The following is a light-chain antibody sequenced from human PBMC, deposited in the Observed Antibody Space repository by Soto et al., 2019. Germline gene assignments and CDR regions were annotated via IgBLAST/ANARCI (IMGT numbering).Light chain of an antibody. V-gene: IGKV1-39*01. J-gene: IGKJ1*01. CDR3: QQSYSTPWM. Sequence: DIQMTQSPSSLSASVGDRVTITCRASQSISSYLNWYQQKPGKAPKLLIYAASSLQSGVPSRFSGSGSGTDFALTISSLQPADVATYCCQQSYSTPWMFGQGTKVQIK. CDR1: QSISSY. CDR2: AAS.